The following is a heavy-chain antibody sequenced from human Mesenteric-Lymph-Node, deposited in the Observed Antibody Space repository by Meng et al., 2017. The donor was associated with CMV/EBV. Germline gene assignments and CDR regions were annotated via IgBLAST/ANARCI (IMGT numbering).Heavy chain of an antibody. D-gene: IGHD3-22*01. CDR1: GFPFSSYS. Sequence: GGSLGPSCAAPGFPFSSYSMNWVRQAPGKGLEWVSSISSSSSYIYYADSVKGRFTISRDNAKNSLYLQMNSLRAEDTAVYYCASYYYDSSGYYSYFHYWGQGTLVTVSS. CDR2: ISSSSSYI. CDR3: ASYYYDSSGYYSYFHY. V-gene: IGHV3-21*01. J-gene: IGHJ4*02.